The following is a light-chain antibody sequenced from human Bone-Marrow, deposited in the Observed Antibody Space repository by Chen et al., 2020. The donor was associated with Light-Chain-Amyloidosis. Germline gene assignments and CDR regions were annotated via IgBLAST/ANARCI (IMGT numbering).Light chain of an antibody. CDR3: QQRANWPPLT. Sequence: EIVLTQSPAILSLSPGERATLSCRASQSVSRYLAWYQQKPGQAPRLLIYDASHRATGVPARFSGSGSGTDFTLTISSLEPEDCALYYCQQRANWPPLTFGGGTKVEIK. CDR2: DAS. J-gene: IGKJ4*01. CDR1: QSVSRY. V-gene: IGKV3-11*01.